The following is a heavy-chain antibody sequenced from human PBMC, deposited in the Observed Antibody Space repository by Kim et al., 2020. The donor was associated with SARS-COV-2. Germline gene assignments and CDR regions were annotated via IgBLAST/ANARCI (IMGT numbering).Heavy chain of an antibody. CDR2: INSDGSST. CDR1: GFTFSSYW. Sequence: GGSLRLSCAASGFTFSSYWMHWVRQAPGKGLVWVSRINSDGSSTSYADSVKGRFTISRDNAKNTLYLQMNSLRAEDTAVYYCARAPARIAAAGLSFDPWGQGTLVTVSS. CDR3: ARAPARIAAAGLSFDP. D-gene: IGHD6-13*01. J-gene: IGHJ5*02. V-gene: IGHV3-74*01.